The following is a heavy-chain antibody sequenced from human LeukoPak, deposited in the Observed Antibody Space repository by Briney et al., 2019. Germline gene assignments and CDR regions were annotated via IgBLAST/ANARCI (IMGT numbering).Heavy chain of an antibody. CDR1: GFTFSSYG. D-gene: IGHD5-18*01. CDR3: AKDGDVDTAMANPLFFYYYYGMDV. Sequence: GGSLRLSCAASGFTFSSYGMHWVRQAPGKGLEWVAVILSDGSKEFYTDSVKGRFTISRDNSKNTLYLQMNSLRAEDTAVYYCAKDGDVDTAMANPLFFYYYYGMDVWGQGTTVTVSS. J-gene: IGHJ6*02. CDR2: ILSDGSKE. V-gene: IGHV3-30*02.